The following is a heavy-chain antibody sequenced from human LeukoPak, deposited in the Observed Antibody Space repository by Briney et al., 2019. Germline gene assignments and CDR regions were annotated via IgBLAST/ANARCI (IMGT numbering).Heavy chain of an antibody. CDR3: AKDFTTTSIGVFDY. D-gene: IGHD1-26*01. CDR2: ISGSGGST. V-gene: IGHV3-23*01. Sequence: PGGSPRLSCAASGFTFSSYAMSWVRQAPEKGMEWVSAISGSGGSTYYADSVKGRFTISRDNSKNTLYLQMNSLRAEDTAVYYCAKDFTTTSIGVFDYWGQGTLVTVSS. J-gene: IGHJ4*02. CDR1: GFTFSSYA.